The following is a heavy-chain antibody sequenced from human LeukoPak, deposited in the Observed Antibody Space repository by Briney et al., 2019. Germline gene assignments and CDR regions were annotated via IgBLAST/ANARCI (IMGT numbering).Heavy chain of an antibody. V-gene: IGHV4-34*01. CDR3: ARDLPGQYGFDI. D-gene: IGHD1-14*01. CDR2: INHSGST. Sequence: PSETLSLTCAVYGGSFSGYYCSWIRQPPGEGLEWIGEINHSGSTNYNPSFKSRVTISVDTSKKQVSLRLSSVTAADTAVYYCARDLPGQYGFDIWGQGTMVTVSS. J-gene: IGHJ3*02. CDR1: GGSFSGYY.